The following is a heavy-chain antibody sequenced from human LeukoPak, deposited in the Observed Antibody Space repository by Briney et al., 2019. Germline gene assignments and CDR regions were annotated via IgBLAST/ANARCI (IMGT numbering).Heavy chain of an antibody. D-gene: IGHD1-26*01. Sequence: PGGSLRLSCAASGFTFSSYGMHWVRQAPGKGLEWVAVIWYDGSNKYYADSVKGRFTISRDNSKNTLYLQMNSLRAEDTAVYYCARESTTLYSGSYSWFDPWGQGTLVTVSS. V-gene: IGHV3-33*01. CDR2: IWYDGSNK. CDR1: GFTFSSYG. CDR3: ARESTTLYSGSYSWFDP. J-gene: IGHJ5*02.